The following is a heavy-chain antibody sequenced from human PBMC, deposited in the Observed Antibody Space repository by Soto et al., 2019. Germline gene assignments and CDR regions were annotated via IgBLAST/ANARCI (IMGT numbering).Heavy chain of an antibody. V-gene: IGHV1-69*02. CDR2: IMPILGIA. CDR1: GLTFSSYT. Sequence: SVNLSSKASGLTFSSYTISCLQQPPGQRLEWMGRIMPILGIANYAQKFQGRVTITADKSTSTAYVELSSLRSEDTAVYYCARNPNSTWSGYSHYYMGVWGEGTTVTGSS. CDR3: ARNPNSTWSGYSHYYMGV. J-gene: IGHJ6*03. D-gene: IGHD3-3*01.